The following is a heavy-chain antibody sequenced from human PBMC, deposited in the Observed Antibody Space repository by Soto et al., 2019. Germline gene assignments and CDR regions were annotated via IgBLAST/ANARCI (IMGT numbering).Heavy chain of an antibody. CDR3: ARSGYYYPLDFDH. CDR1: GFTFSSSA. D-gene: IGHD3-22*01. J-gene: IGHJ4*02. V-gene: IGHV3-23*01. CDR2: ISGSGGST. Sequence: GGSLRLSCAASGFTFSSSAMSWVRQAPGKGLEWVSAISGSGGSTYYADTVKGRFTVSRDNSKNTLYLQMNSLRAEDTAVYYCARSGYYYPLDFDHWGQGNLVTVSA.